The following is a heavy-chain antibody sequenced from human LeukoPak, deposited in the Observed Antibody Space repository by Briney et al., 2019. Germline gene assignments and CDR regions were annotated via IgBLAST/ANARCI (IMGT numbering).Heavy chain of an antibody. V-gene: IGHV3-21*01. J-gene: IGHJ4*02. CDR1: GFTFSTYS. Sequence: GGSLRLSCAASGFTFSTYSINWVRQAPGKGLEWVSSISSSSSYIYYADSVKGRFTISRDNAKNSLYLQMNSLRDEDTAVYYCARDLHFNYEREYSSSPLGYWGQGTLVTVSS. CDR3: ARDLHFNYEREYSSSPLGY. CDR2: ISSSSSYI. D-gene: IGHD6-6*01.